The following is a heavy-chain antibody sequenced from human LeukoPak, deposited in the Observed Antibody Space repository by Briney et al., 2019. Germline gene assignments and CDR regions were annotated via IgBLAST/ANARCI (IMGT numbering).Heavy chain of an antibody. CDR1: GGSISSSSYY. D-gene: IGHD3-22*01. J-gene: IGHJ5*02. V-gene: IGHV4-39*07. Sequence: PSETLSLTCTVSGGSISSSSYYWGWIRQPPGKGLEWIGSVYHSGSTYYNPSLRSRVTISVDTSKNQFSLKLSSVTAADTAVYYCARGVTMIGRLRFDPWGQGTLVTVSS. CDR2: VYHSGST. CDR3: ARGVTMIGRLRFDP.